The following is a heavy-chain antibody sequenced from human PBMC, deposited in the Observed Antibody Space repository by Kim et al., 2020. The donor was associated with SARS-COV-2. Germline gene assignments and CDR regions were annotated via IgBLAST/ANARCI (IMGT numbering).Heavy chain of an antibody. D-gene: IGHD5-18*01. Sequence: GDTFYADSVRGRFPISTDNFRNTLYLQMNSRGAEDTGVYYCTRDQVDGYWSWGQGTLVTVSS. CDR3: TRDQVDGYWS. J-gene: IGHJ5*02. CDR2: GDT. V-gene: IGHV3-66*01.